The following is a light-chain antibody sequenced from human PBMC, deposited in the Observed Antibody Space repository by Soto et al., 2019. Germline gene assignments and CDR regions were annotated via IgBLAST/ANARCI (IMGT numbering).Light chain of an antibody. CDR3: QQYNTYPT. Sequence: DIQMTQSPSTLSASIGDRVTIACRASQGISNWLAWYQQKPGKAPKLLIFHASSLEGGVPSRFSGSGSGTEFTLTISGLQSDDFATYYCQQYNTYPTFGQGTRVEIK. J-gene: IGKJ1*01. V-gene: IGKV1-5*01. CDR2: HAS. CDR1: QGISNW.